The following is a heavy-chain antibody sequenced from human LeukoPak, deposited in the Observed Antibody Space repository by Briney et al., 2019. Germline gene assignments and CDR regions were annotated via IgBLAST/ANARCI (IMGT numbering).Heavy chain of an antibody. CDR1: GFALSSYE. V-gene: IGHV3-48*03. CDR2: IISNGSNT. Sequence: GRSLRLSCAPSGFALSSYEMGRVCQAPGEGLGWGSYIISNGSNTYYTDYEKGRFTIARVNVKNALYLQMNSLRAEDTAVYYCARVGGSICPDWFDPWGQGTLVTVSS. D-gene: IGHD3-16*01. J-gene: IGHJ5*02. CDR3: ARVGGSICPDWFDP.